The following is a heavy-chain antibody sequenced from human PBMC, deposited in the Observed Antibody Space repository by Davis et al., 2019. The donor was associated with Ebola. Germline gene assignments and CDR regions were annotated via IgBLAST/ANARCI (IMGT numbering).Heavy chain of an antibody. Sequence: ASVKVSCKASGYTFTGYNMHWVRRAPGQGLEWMGRIIPNSGDTNYAQNFQGRVTMTRDTSISTAYMELSSLTSDDTAVYFCARGHNYGHDYWGQGTLVTVSS. CDR2: IIPNSGDT. D-gene: IGHD5-18*01. J-gene: IGHJ4*02. CDR1: GYTFTGYN. CDR3: ARGHNYGHDY. V-gene: IGHV1-2*06.